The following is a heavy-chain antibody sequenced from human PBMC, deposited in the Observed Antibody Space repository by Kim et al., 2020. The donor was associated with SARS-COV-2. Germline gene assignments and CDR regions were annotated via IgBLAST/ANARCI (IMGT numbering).Heavy chain of an antibody. V-gene: IGHV3-23*01. CDR2: GGSN. Sequence: GGSNTYAAPVEGRFTTSSDNSKNNVYLQMNGRRAADAAVYYCARMQGSFDYWGQGTLVTVSS. J-gene: IGHJ4*02. CDR3: ARMQGSFDY.